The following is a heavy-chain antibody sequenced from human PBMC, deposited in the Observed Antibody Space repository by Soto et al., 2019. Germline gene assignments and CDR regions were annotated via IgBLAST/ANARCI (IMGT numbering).Heavy chain of an antibody. J-gene: IGHJ4*02. Sequence: ASVKVSCKASGYTFTGYYMHWVRQAPGQGLEWMGWINPNSGGTNYAQKFQGWVTMTRDTSISTAYMELSRLRSDDTAVYYCARSGTYSSSVDYWGQGTLVTVSS. CDR1: GYTFTGYY. CDR3: ARSGTYSSSVDY. D-gene: IGHD6-6*01. CDR2: INPNSGGT. V-gene: IGHV1-2*04.